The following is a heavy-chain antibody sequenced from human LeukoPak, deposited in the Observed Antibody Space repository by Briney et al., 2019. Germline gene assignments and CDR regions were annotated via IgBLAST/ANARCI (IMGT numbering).Heavy chain of an antibody. Sequence: GESLQISCDTSGYPFNIYWIGWVRQMPGKGLEWMGIIYPGDSDTRYSPSFQGQVTISADKSISTAYLQWSSLKASDTAMYYCARLAQRCSSTSCYPSYFDYWGQGTLVTVSS. CDR1: GYPFNIYW. CDR2: IYPGDSDT. V-gene: IGHV5-51*01. CDR3: ARLAQRCSSTSCYPSYFDY. D-gene: IGHD2-2*01. J-gene: IGHJ4*02.